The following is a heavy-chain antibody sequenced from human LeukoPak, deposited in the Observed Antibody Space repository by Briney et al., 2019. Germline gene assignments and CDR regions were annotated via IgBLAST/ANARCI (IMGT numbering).Heavy chain of an antibody. D-gene: IGHD2-21*02. CDR1: GFTFSSYG. J-gene: IGHJ4*02. Sequence: GGSLRLSCAASGFTFSSYGMIWVRQAPGKGLEWVSVISASGGSTYYADSVKGRFTISRDTSKSTLYLQVYSLRADDTAVYPCAKLKADHCYSPIDYWGQGTLVTVSS. V-gene: IGHV3-23*01. CDR3: AKLKADHCYSPIDY. CDR2: ISASGGST.